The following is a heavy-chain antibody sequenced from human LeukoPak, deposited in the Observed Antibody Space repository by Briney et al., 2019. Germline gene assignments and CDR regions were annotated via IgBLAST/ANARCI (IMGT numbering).Heavy chain of an antibody. CDR1: GYTFTSYG. Sequence: ASVNVSCTASGYTFTSYGISWVRQAPGQGLGWMGWISAYNGNTNYAQKLQGRVTMTTDTSTSTAYMELRSLRSDDTAVYCCARDKSAHFDYWGQGTLVTVSS. CDR3: ARDKSAHFDY. D-gene: IGHD3-3*01. J-gene: IGHJ4*02. CDR2: ISAYNGNT. V-gene: IGHV1-18*01.